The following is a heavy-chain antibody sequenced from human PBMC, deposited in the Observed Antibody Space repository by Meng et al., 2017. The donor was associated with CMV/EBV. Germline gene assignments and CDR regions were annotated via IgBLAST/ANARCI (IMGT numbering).Heavy chain of an antibody. CDR1: GGSTSSSSYY. V-gene: IGHV4-39*01. CDR3: ARHVHDFWSGYYPPYSYYGMDV. J-gene: IGHJ6*02. Sequence: SETLSPTCTVPGGSTSSSSYYWGWIRQPPGKGLEWIGSIYYSGSTYYNPSLTGRVTISVDTSKNQFSLKLSSVTAADTAVYYCARHVHDFWSGYYPPYSYYGMDVWGQGTTVTVSS. CDR2: IYYSGST. D-gene: IGHD3-3*01.